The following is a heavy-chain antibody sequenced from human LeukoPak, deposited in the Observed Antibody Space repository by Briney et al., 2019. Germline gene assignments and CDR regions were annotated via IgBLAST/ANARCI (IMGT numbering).Heavy chain of an antibody. CDR1: GYSISSGYD. J-gene: IGHJ4*02. CDR2: IYYRRTT. CDR3: ARVDYGDYSKDFDY. V-gene: IGHV4-38-2*02. Sequence: SETLSLTCTVSGYSISSGYDWGWIRQPPGKGLEWIGSIYYRRTTYYNPSLKSRVTISVDTSKNQFSLKLSSVTAADTAVYYCARVDYGDYSKDFDYWGQGTQVTVSS. D-gene: IGHD4-17*01.